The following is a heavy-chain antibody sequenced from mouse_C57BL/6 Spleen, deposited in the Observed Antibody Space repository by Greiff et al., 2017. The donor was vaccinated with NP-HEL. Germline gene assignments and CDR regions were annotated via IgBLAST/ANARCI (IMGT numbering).Heavy chain of an antibody. CDR1: GYTFTSYW. CDR3: AREGGDLLRSLFAY. Sequence: VQLQQPGAELVKPGASVKLSCKASGYTFTSYWMHWVKQRPGQGLEWIGMIHPNSGSTNYNEKFKSKATLTVDKSSSTAYMQLSSLTSEDSAVYYCAREGGDLLRSLFAYWGQGTLVTVSA. D-gene: IGHD1-1*01. V-gene: IGHV1-64*01. CDR2: IHPNSGST. J-gene: IGHJ3*01.